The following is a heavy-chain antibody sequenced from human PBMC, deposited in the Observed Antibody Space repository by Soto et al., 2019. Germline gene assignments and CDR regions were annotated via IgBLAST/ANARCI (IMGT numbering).Heavy chain of an antibody. V-gene: IGHV4-38-2*01. CDR2: IYHSGST. J-gene: IGHJ4*02. D-gene: IGHD3-10*01. CDR3: ARGLWFGEYYFGY. Sequence: TSETLSLTXAVSGYSISSGYYWGWIRQPPGKGLERIGSIYHSGSTYYNPSLKSRVTISVDTSKNQFSLKLSSVTAADTAVYYCARGLWFGEYYFGYWGQGTLVTVSS. CDR1: GYSISSGYY.